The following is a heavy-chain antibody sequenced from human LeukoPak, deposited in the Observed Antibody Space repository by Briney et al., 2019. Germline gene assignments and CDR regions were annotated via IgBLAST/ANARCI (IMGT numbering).Heavy chain of an antibody. D-gene: IGHD2-15*01. V-gene: IGHV1-69*13. CDR2: IIPIFGTA. J-gene: IGHJ1*01. CDR3: ASISLPYCSGGSCYLVFQH. Sequence: ASVKVSCKASGGTFSSYAISWVRQAPGQGLEWMGGIIPIFGTANYAQKFQGRVTITADESTSTAYMELSSLRSEDTAVYYCASISLPYCSGGSCYLVFQHWGQGTLVTVSS. CDR1: GGTFSSYA.